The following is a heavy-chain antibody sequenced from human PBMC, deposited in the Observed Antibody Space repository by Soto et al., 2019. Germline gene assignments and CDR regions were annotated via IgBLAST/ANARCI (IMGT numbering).Heavy chain of an antibody. J-gene: IGHJ5*02. V-gene: IGHV4-59*11. CDR3: ARDLRATILLVRHTNLFDP. Sequence: SETLSLTCTVSGGSISSQYWSWIRQPPWTGLVWIGSIYYSGTTNYNPSLNIRFTISVDTSKNQFFMRLTSVTAADTAVYYCARDLRATILLVRHTNLFDPWGQGALVTVS. D-gene: IGHD5-12*01. CDR2: IYYSGTT. CDR1: GGSISSQY.